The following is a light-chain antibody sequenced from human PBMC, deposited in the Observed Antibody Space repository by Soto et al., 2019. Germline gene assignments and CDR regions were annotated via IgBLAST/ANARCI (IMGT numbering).Light chain of an antibody. CDR1: SSNIGTYNF. V-gene: IGLV2-23*01. CDR3: CSYAGGNTLV. CDR2: EGT. Sequence: QSALTQPASVSGSPGQSITISCTGTSSNIGTYNFVSWYQHHPGKAPKLIIYEGTKRPSGVSDRFSGSKSGNTASLTISGLQAEDEADYYCCSYAGGNTLVFGGGTQLTVL. J-gene: IGLJ2*01.